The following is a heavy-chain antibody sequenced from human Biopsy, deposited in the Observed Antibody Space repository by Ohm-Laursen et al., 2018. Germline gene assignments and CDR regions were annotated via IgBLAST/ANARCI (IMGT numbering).Heavy chain of an antibody. Sequence: SSVKVSCKAPGGTFSRYGINWVRQAPGQGLEWLGGNIPILGTGSYAQKVQGRVTVAADTSTSTATMELRSLRSDDPAVYYCATKLTGYFHHWGQGTLVTVSS. J-gene: IGHJ1*01. CDR1: GGTFSRYG. CDR3: ATKLTGYFHH. CDR2: NIPILGTG. D-gene: IGHD3-9*01. V-gene: IGHV1-69*06.